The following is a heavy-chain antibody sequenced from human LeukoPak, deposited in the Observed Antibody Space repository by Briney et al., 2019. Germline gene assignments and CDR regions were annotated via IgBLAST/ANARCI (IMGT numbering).Heavy chain of an antibody. CDR2: INPSGGST. J-gene: IGHJ2*01. D-gene: IGHD6-19*01. Sequence: GASVKVSCKASGYTFTSYYMRWVRQAPGQGLEWMGIINPSGGSTSYAQKFQGRVTMTRDTSTSTVYMELSSLRSEDTAVYYCARGIISSGPHWYFDLWGRGTLVTVSS. V-gene: IGHV1-46*01. CDR3: ARGIISSGPHWYFDL. CDR1: GYTFTSYY.